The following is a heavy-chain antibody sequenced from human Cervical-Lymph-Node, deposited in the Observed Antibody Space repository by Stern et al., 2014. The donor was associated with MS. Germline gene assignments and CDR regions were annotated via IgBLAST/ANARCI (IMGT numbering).Heavy chain of an antibody. CDR3: ARVGSIAAAGTPDV. D-gene: IGHD6-13*01. CDR1: GASVSSYY. V-gene: IGHV4-59*02. CDR2: IHYRGGT. Sequence: QLQLQESGPGLVKPSETLSLTCTVSGASVSSYYWSWIRQPPGKGLEWIGNIHYRGGTTHNPSLKSRLTTSVDTSKAQFSLRLSSVTAADTAVYYCARVGSIAAAGTPDVWGQGTTVIVSS. J-gene: IGHJ6*02.